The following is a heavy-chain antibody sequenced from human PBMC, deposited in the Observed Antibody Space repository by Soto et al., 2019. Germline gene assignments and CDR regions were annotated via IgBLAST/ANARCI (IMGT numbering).Heavy chain of an antibody. CDR1: AFTFISYG. V-gene: IGHV3-30*03. CDR3: TVSRWAARAYYYYYGMDV. Sequence: GGSLRLSCAASAFTFISYGMHWVRQAPGKGLEWVAVISYDGSNKYYADSVKGRFTISRDNSKNTLYLQMNSLKTEDTGVYYCTVSRWAARAYYYYYGMDVWGQGATVTV. D-gene: IGHD6-6*01. CDR2: ISYDGSNK. J-gene: IGHJ6*02.